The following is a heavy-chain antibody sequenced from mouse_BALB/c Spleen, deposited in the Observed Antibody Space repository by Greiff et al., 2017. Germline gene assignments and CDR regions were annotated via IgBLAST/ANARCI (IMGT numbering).Heavy chain of an antibody. CDR1: GDSITSGY. CDR2: ISYSGST. CDR3: ARYRYYGSSFYFDY. J-gene: IGHJ2*01. Sequence: DVKLQESGPSLVKPSQTLSLTCSVTGDSITSGYWNWIRKFPGNKLEYMGYISYSGSTYYNPSLKSRISITRDTSKNQYYLQLNSVTTEDTATYYCARYRYYGSSFYFDYWGQGTTLTVSS. D-gene: IGHD1-1*01. V-gene: IGHV3-8*02.